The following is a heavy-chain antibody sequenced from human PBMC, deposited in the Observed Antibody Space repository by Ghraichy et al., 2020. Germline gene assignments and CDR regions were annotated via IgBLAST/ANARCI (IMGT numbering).Heavy chain of an antibody. CDR2: VNAGGTTS. CDR3: AKEAADYEIGNYFYYGMDV. J-gene: IGHJ6*02. V-gene: IGHV3-23*01. CDR1: GFTFKSYA. D-gene: IGHD4-17*01. Sequence: LTCGASGFTFKSYAMSWVRQSPGKGLEWVSSVNAGGTTSHYADSVRGRFTISRYNSQKTLYQQLNGLSFDDTAVSYCAKEAADYEIGNYFYYGMDVSGQGTALTVS.